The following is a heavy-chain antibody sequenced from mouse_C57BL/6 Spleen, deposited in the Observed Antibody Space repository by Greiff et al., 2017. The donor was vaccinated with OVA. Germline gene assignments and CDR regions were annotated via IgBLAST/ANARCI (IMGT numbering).Heavy chain of an antibody. CDR2: IRSKSNNYAT. D-gene: IGHD3-3*01. J-gene: IGHJ4*01. V-gene: IGHV10-1*01. CDR3: VRHRGEDYAMDY. Sequence: GGGLVQPKGSLKLSCAASGFSFNTYAMNWVRQAPGKGLEWVARIRSKSNNYATYYADSVKDRFTISRDDSESMLYLQMNNLKTEDTAMYYCVRHRGEDYAMDYWGQGTSVTVSS. CDR1: GFSFNTYA.